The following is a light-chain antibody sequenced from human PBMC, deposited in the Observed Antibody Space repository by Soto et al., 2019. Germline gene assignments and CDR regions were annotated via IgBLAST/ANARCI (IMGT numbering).Light chain of an antibody. CDR2: AAS. V-gene: IGKV1-6*01. J-gene: IGKJ1*01. CDR1: QGVRDN. CDR3: LQDFTYPWT. Sequence: AIQMTQSPSSLSAPVGDRVTITCRASQGVRDNLGWYRQRPGKAPELLIFAASTSQGDVPSRFSGSGSGTDFTLTISSLQPEDSATYYCLQDFTYPWTFGQGTKVDIK.